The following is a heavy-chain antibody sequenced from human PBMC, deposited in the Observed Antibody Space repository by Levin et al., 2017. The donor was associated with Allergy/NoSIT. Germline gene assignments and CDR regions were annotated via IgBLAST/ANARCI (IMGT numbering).Heavy chain of an antibody. V-gene: IGHV4-39*01. J-gene: IGHJ4*02. CDR2: IYYSGST. CDR1: GGSISSSSYY. D-gene: IGHD5-12*01. Sequence: GSLRLSCTVSGGSISSSSYYWGWIRQPPGKGLEWIGSIYYSGSTYYNPSLKSRVTISVDTSKNQFSLKLSSVTAADTAVYYCASPAGGYSGYGFDYWGQGTLVTVSS. CDR3: ASPAGGYSGYGFDY.